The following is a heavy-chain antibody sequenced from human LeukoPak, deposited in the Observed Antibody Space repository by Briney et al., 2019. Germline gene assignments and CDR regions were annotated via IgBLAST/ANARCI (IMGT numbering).Heavy chain of an antibody. D-gene: IGHD2-2*01. CDR1: GYTLTELS. V-gene: IGHV1-24*01. CDR3: ATYAPGSEYQLLPREYYFDY. J-gene: IGHJ4*02. CDR2: FDPEDGET. Sequence: ASVKVSCKISGYTLTELSMHWVRQAPGKGLEWMGGFDPEDGETIYAQKFQGRVTMTEDTSTDTAYMELSSLRSEDTAVYYCATYAPGSEYQLLPREYYFDYWGQGTLVTVSS.